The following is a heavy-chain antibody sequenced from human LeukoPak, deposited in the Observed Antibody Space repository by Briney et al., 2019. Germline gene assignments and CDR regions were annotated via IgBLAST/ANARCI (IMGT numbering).Heavy chain of an antibody. Sequence: PLETLSLTCAVYGGSFSGYYWSWIRQPPGMGLEWIGEINHSGSTNYNPSLKSRVTISVDTSKNQFSLKLSSVTAADTAVYYCARATRGWGLDYYYYYGMDVWGQGTTVTVSS. CDR3: ARATRGWGLDYYYYYGMDV. J-gene: IGHJ6*02. CDR1: GGSFSGYY. D-gene: IGHD6-19*01. CDR2: INHSGST. V-gene: IGHV4-34*01.